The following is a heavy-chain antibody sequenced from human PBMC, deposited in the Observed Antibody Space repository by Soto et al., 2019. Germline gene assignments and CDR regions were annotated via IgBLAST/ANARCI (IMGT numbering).Heavy chain of an antibody. Sequence: PGGSLRLSCAASGFTFSSYGMHWVRQAPGKGLEWVAVIWYDGSNKYYADSVNGRFTISRDNSKNTLYVQMNSLRAEDTAVYYCAADILTGYFLSPDDYWGQGTLVTVSS. D-gene: IGHD3-9*01. CDR1: GFTFSSYG. CDR2: IWYDGSNK. J-gene: IGHJ4*02. CDR3: AADILTGYFLSPDDY. V-gene: IGHV3-33*01.